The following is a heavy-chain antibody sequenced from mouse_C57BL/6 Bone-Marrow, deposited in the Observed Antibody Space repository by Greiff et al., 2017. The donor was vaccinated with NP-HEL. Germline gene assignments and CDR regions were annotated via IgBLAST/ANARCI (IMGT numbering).Heavy chain of an antibody. J-gene: IGHJ4*01. CDR1: GYTFTSYW. CDR2: IDPSDSYT. CDR3: AREDDGYYFSYYYAMDY. D-gene: IGHD2-3*01. Sequence: QVQLKESGAELVKPGASVKLSCKASGYTFTSYWMQWVKQRPGQGLEWIGEIDPSDSYTNYNQKFKGKATLTVDTSSSTAYMQLSSLTSEDSAVYYCAREDDGYYFSYYYAMDYWGQGTSVTVSS. V-gene: IGHV1-50*01.